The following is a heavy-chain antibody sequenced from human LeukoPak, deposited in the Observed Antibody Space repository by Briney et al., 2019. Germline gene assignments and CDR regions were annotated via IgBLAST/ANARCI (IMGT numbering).Heavy chain of an antibody. D-gene: IGHD6-13*01. V-gene: IGHV3-20*04. Sequence: GGSLRLSCVASALNIGDYGMSWVRQVPGKGLEWVAGIDWSGGAISYSDSVKGRFTISRDNTKNSLYLQMTSLRVDDTAVYCCARDLSASWYSLAYWGQGTLVTVSS. J-gene: IGHJ4*02. CDR2: IDWSGGAI. CDR3: ARDLSASWYSLAY. CDR1: ALNIGDYG.